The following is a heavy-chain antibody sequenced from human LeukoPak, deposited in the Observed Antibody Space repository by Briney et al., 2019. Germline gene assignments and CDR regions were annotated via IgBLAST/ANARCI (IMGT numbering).Heavy chain of an antibody. J-gene: IGHJ3*01. CDR2: ISGSGGST. Sequence: GGSLRLSCAASGFTFSSYAMSWVRQAPGKGLEWVSAISGSGGSTYYADSVKGRFTISRDNSKNTLYLQMNSLRAEDTAVYYCANWALDYDFWSGYLDAFDVWGQGTMVTVSS. CDR3: ANWALDYDFWSGYLDAFDV. CDR1: GFTFSSYA. V-gene: IGHV3-23*01. D-gene: IGHD3-3*01.